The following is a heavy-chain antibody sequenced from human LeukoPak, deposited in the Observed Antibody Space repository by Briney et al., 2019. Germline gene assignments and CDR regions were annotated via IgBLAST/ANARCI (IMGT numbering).Heavy chain of an antibody. V-gene: IGHV4-61*02. CDR2: IYTSGST. Sequence: SETLSLTCTVSGGSISSGSYYWSWIRQPAGKGLEWIGRIYTSGSTNYNPSLKSRVTISVGTSKNQFSLKLSSVTAADTAVYYCARASDCGGDCYPMGMDVWGQGTTVTVSS. D-gene: IGHD2-21*02. CDR3: ARASDCGGDCYPMGMDV. CDR1: GGSISSGSYY. J-gene: IGHJ6*02.